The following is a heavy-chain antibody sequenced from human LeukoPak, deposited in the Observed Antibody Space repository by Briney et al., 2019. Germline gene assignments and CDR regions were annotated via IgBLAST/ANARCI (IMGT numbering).Heavy chain of an antibody. CDR2: IYSGGST. CDR3: TTVRMVVVPFFDD. Sequence: GGSLRLSCAASGFTFSSNYMSWVRQAPGKGLEWVSVIYSGGSTYYSDSVKGRFTSSRDNSKNTLYLQMNSLRAEDTAVYYCTTVRMVVVPFFDDWGQGTLVTVSS. V-gene: IGHV3-53*01. J-gene: IGHJ4*02. CDR1: GFTFSSNY. D-gene: IGHD2-15*01.